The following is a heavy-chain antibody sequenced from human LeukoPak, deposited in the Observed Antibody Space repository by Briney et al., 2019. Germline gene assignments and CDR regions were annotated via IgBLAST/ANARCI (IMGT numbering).Heavy chain of an antibody. Sequence: SETLSLTCTVSGGSISSSSYYWGWIRQPPGKGLEWIGSIYYSGSTYYNPSLKSRVTISVDTSKNQFSLKLSSMTAADTAVYYCASLITMIVVWGQGTLVTVSS. CDR3: ASLITMIVV. CDR1: GGSISSSSYY. CDR2: IYYSGST. J-gene: IGHJ4*02. D-gene: IGHD3-22*01. V-gene: IGHV4-39*01.